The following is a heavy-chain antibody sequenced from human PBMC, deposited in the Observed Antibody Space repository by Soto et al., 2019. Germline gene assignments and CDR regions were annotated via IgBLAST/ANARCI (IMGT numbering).Heavy chain of an antibody. CDR3: ARGAWELGPPEY. V-gene: IGHV4-39*01. CDR1: GGSISSSSYY. J-gene: IGHJ4*02. CDR2: IYYSGST. Sequence: QLQLQESGPGLVKPSETLSLTCTVSGGSISSSSYYWGWIRQPPGKGLEWIGSIYYSGSTYYNPSLKSRATISVDTSKNQFSLKLSSVTAADTAVYYCARGAWELGPPEYWGQGTLVTVSS. D-gene: IGHD1-26*01.